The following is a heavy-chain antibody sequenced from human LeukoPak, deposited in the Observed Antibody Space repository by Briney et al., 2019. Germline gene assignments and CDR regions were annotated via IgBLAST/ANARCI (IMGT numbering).Heavy chain of an antibody. CDR3: AKQLGYCSDGSCYFPY. CDR1: GFTFSSSA. V-gene: IGHV3-23*01. J-gene: IGHJ4*02. Sequence: GGSLRLSCAASGFTFSSSAMSWVRQAPGKGLEWVSAISNNGGYTYYADSVQSRFTISRDNSKSTLCLQMNSLRAEDTAVYYCAKQLGYCSDGSCYFPYWGQGTLVTVSS. D-gene: IGHD2-15*01. CDR2: ISNNGGYT.